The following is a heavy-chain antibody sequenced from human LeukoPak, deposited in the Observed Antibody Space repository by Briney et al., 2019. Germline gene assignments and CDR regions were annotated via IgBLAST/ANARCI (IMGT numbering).Heavy chain of an antibody. CDR1: DGSISSYY. V-gene: IGHV4-4*07. Sequence: SETLSLTCTVSDGSISSYYWSWIRQPAGKGMEWIGRLYTSGSTNYNPSLKSRVTMSVDTSKNQFSLKLSSVTAADAAVYYCACSSSGWFWNYWGQGTLVTVSS. CDR2: LYTSGST. J-gene: IGHJ4*02. D-gene: IGHD6-19*01. CDR3: ACSSSGWFWNY.